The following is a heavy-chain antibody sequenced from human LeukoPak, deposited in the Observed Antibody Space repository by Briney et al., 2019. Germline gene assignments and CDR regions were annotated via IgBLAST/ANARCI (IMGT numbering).Heavy chain of an antibody. CDR3: AGLPGGYYGLGI. Sequence: SETLSLTCSVSGGSISTYYWSWIRQPPGMGLEWIGYIQSTGSTSYNPSLKSRATISLDTSQNQFSLKLTSATAADTAVYYCAGLPGGYYGLGIWGQGTLITVSS. V-gene: IGHV4-4*09. D-gene: IGHD3-3*01. CDR1: GGSISTYY. J-gene: IGHJ3*02. CDR2: IQSTGST.